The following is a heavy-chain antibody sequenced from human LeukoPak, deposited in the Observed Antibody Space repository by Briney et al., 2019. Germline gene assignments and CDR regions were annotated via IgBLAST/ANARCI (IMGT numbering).Heavy chain of an antibody. Sequence: GASVKVSCKASGYTFTGYYMHWVRQAPGQGLEWMGWVNPNSGGTNYAQKFQGRVTMTRDTSISTAYMDLSRLRSDDTAVYYCARVDYGHYSKDFDFWGQGNLVTVSS. D-gene: IGHD4-17*01. CDR2: VNPNSGGT. CDR3: ARVDYGHYSKDFDF. CDR1: GYTFTGYY. J-gene: IGHJ4*02. V-gene: IGHV1-2*02.